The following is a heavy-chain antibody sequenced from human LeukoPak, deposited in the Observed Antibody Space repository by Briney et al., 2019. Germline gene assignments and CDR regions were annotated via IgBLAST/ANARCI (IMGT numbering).Heavy chain of an antibody. CDR3: ARGYARSSLAMRATRYYFDY. CDR2: IYYSGST. V-gene: IGHV4-39*07. D-gene: IGHD2-2*01. J-gene: IGHJ4*02. CDR1: GGSISSSSYY. Sequence: KSSETLALTCTVSGGSISSSSYYWGWIRQPPGKGLEWIGSIYYSGSTYYNPSLKSRVTISVDTSKNQFSLKLSSVTAADTAVYYCARGYARSSLAMRATRYYFDYWGQGTLVTVSS.